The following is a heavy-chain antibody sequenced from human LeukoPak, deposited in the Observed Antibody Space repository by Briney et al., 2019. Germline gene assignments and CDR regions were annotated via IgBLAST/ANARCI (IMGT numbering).Heavy chain of an antibody. CDR1: GGSISSGSYC. D-gene: IGHD4-17*01. CDR2: IHISGNT. V-gene: IGHV4-61*09. Sequence: PSQTLSLTCTVSGGSISSGSYCWSWIRQPAGKGLEWIGHIHISGNTNYNPSLKSRVTISVDTSKNQFSLQLSSVSPEDAAVYYCAREAIDYGHPHDAFDIWGQGTMVTVSS. J-gene: IGHJ3*02. CDR3: AREAIDYGHPHDAFDI.